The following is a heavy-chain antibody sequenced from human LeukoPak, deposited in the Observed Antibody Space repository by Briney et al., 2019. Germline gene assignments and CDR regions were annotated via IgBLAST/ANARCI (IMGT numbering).Heavy chain of an antibody. V-gene: IGHV1-18*01. CDR2: IRAYNGNT. CDR1: GYNFTSYG. Sequence: GASVKVSSTASGYNFTSYGIRWVRQAPGQALEWMGWIRAYNGNTNYAQKLQGRVTMTTDTSTSTAYMELRSLRSDDTAVYYCARVAGRSMVARIPIDYWGQGTLVTVSS. D-gene: IGHD4/OR15-4a*01. J-gene: IGHJ4*02. CDR3: ARVAGRSMVARIPIDY.